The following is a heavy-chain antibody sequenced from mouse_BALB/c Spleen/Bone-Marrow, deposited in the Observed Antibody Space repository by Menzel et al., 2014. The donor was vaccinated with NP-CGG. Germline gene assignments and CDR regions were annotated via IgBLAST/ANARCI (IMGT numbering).Heavy chain of an antibody. CDR2: ISDGGSYT. D-gene: IGHD2-4*01. V-gene: IGHV5-4*02. Sequence: EVQVVESGGGLAKPGGSLKLSCAASGFTFSDYYMYWVRQTPEKRLEWVATISDGGSYTYYPDSVKGRFTISRDNAKNNLYLQMSSLRSEDTAMYYCARVSYDYFDYWGQGTTLTVSS. J-gene: IGHJ2*01. CDR3: ARVSYDYFDY. CDR1: GFTFSDYY.